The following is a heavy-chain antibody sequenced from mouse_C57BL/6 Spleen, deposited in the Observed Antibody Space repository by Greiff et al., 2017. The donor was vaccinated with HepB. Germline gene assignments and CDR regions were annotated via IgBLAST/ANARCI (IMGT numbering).Heavy chain of an antibody. D-gene: IGHD1-1*01. V-gene: IGHV14-3*01. CDR1: GFNIKNTY. Sequence: EVQLQESVAELVRPGASVKLSCTASGFNIKNTYMHWVKQRPEQGLEWIGRIDPANGNTKYAPKFQGKATITADTSSNTAYLQLSSLTSEDTAIYYCARSRDDYGSSYGGYFDVWGTGTTVTVSS. CDR3: ARSRDDYGSSYGGYFDV. CDR2: IDPANGNT. J-gene: IGHJ1*03.